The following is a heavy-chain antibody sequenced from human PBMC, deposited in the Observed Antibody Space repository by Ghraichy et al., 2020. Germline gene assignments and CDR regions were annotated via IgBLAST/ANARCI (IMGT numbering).Heavy chain of an antibody. CDR3: ARLGNIVAVTDDAFDI. J-gene: IGHJ3*02. V-gene: IGHV4-34*01. D-gene: IGHD2-21*02. Sequence: SETLSLTCAVYGGSFSGYYWSWIRQPPGKGLEWIGEINHSGSTNYNPSLKSRVTISVDTSKNQFSLKLSTVTAADTAVYYCARLGNIVAVTDDAFDIWGQGTMVTVSS. CDR2: INHSGST. CDR1: GGSFSGYY.